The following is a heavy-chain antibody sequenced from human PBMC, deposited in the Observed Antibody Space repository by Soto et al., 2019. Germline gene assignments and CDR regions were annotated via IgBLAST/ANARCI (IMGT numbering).Heavy chain of an antibody. Sequence: ASLKVSGKASGYTFTSHYIHGVRQAPGKGLEWMAIINRYGGSTNYAQKFRGRVTPTMDTYTSTDYMEVSSLRSEDTAEYYCARDLDAAGLWGQGTLVTVSS. J-gene: IGHJ4*02. D-gene: IGHD6-13*01. CDR1: GYTFTSHY. CDR2: INRYGGST. CDR3: ARDLDAAGL. V-gene: IGHV1-46*01.